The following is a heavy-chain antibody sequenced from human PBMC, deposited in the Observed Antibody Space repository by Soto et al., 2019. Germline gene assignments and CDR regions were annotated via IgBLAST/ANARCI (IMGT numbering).Heavy chain of an antibody. V-gene: IGHV5-51*01. Sequence: EVQLVQSGAEVKKPEESLKISCKVSGYRFTTYWIGWVRQMPGKGLEWMGVIYPADSDTRYSPSFQGQVTISADKSISTAYLQWSSLKASDTAMYFCARRGDNSGWYYFDYWGQGTPVTVSS. CDR3: ARRGDNSGWYYFDY. CDR1: GYRFTTYW. D-gene: IGHD6-19*01. J-gene: IGHJ4*02. CDR2: IYPADSDT.